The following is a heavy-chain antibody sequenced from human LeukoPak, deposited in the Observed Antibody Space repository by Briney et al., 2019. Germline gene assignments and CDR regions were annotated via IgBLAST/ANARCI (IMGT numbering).Heavy chain of an antibody. J-gene: IGHJ5*02. CDR3: ARGVFRNCSSTSCYRYNWFDP. CDR2: IIPILGIA. V-gene: IGHV1-69*04. Sequence: ASVKVSCKASGGTFSSYAISWVRQAPGQGLEWMGRIIPILGIANYAQKFQGRVTITADKSTSTAYMELSSLRSEDTAVYYCARGVFRNCSSTSCYRYNWFDPWGQGTLVTVSS. D-gene: IGHD2-2*02. CDR1: GGTFSSYA.